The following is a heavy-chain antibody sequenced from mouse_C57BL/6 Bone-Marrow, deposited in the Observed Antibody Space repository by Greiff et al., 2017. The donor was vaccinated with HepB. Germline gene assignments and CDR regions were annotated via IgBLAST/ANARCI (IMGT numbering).Heavy chain of an antibody. CDR1: GYTFTSYW. V-gene: IGHV1-64*01. CDR3: ARWGAGGSCWYIDV. Sequence: VQLQQPGAELVKPGASVKLSCKASGYTFTSYWMHWVKQRPGQGLEWIGMIHPNSGSTNYNEKFKSKATLTVDKSSSTAYMQLSSLTSEDSAVYYGARWGAGGSCWYIDVWGTGTTVTVSS. D-gene: IGHD1-1*01. J-gene: IGHJ1*03. CDR2: IHPNSGST.